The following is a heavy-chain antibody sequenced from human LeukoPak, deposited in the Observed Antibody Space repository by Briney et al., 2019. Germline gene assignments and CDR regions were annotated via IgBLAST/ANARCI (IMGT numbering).Heavy chain of an antibody. CDR1: GFTFSTYS. CDR3: AKASGQWLVYFDY. J-gene: IGHJ4*02. D-gene: IGHD6-19*01. CDR2: ISSSSSYI. Sequence: GGSLRLSCAASGFTFSTYSMNWVRQAPGKGLEWASYISSSSSYIYYADSVKGRFNISRDNSKNTLYLQMNSLRAEDTAVYYCAKASGQWLVYFDYWGQGTPVTVSS. V-gene: IGHV3-21*04.